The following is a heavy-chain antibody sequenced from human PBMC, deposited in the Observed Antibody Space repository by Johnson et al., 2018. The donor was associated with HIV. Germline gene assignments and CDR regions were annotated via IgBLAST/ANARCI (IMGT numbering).Heavy chain of an antibody. CDR3: AKEGTTMEVDI. V-gene: IGHV3-23*04. CDR2: ISASGRYI. J-gene: IGHJ3*02. Sequence: VQLVESGGGLVQPGGSLRLSCVASELTSSNYAISWVRQAPGKGLEWVSAISASGRYIYYGDSVKGRFTISRDNSKNTLYLQVNSLRSEDTAVYYCAKEGTTMEVDIWGQGTMVNVSA. D-gene: IGHD3-10*01. CDR1: ELTSSNYA.